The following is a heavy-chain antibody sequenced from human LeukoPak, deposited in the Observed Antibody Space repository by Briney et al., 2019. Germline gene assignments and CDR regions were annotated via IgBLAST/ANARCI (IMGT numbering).Heavy chain of an antibody. CDR2: ISGSGGST. CDR1: GFTFSSYA. V-gene: IGHV3-23*01. CDR3: ARAPMVRGTKPFDY. Sequence: GGSLRLSCAASGFTFSSYAMSWVRQAPGKGLEWVSAISGSGGSTYYADSVKGRFTISRDNAKNSLYLQMNSLRAEDTAVYYCARAPMVRGTKPFDYWGQGTLVTVSS. J-gene: IGHJ4*02. D-gene: IGHD3-10*01.